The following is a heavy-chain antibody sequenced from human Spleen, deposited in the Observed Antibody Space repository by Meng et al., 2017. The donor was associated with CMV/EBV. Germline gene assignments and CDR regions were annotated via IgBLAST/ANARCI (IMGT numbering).Heavy chain of an antibody. CDR1: GFTFNTYW. J-gene: IGHJ5*02. CDR2: INNDGSSI. V-gene: IGHV3-74*01. CDR3: VRGAVVPGTIFHWFDP. Sequence: GGSLRLSCAASGFTFNTYWMHWVRQAPGKGLVWVARINNDGSSISYADFAEGRFTIYRDNTKNTLHLQMKNLGVDDTAIYYCVRGAVVPGTIFHWFDPWGQGTLVTVSS. D-gene: IGHD2-21*01.